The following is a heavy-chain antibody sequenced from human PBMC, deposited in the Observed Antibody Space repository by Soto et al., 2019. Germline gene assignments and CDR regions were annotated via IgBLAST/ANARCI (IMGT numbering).Heavy chain of an antibody. CDR3: ARGGGDSCSLWPTFFDY. CDR2: IIPIFGTA. V-gene: IGHV1-69*01. Sequence: QVQLVQSGAEVKKPGSSVKVSCKASGGTCSSYAISWVRQAPGQGLEWMGGIIPIFGTANYAQKFQGRVTITADESTSTAYMELSSLRSEDTAVYYCARGGGDSCSLWPTFFDYWGQGTLVTVSS. D-gene: IGHD6-13*01. CDR1: GGTCSSYA. J-gene: IGHJ4*02.